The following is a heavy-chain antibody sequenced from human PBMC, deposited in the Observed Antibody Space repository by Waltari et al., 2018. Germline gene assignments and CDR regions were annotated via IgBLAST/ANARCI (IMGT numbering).Heavy chain of an antibody. CDR2: INPILGIA. V-gene: IGHV1-69*08. Sequence: QVQLVQSGAEVKKPGSSVKVSCKASGGTFSSYTISWVRPAPGQGLEWMGRINPILGIANYAQKFQGRVTITADKSTSTAYMELSSLRSEDTAVYYCARDCSRGSGHCYYGMDVWGQGTTVTVSS. CDR1: GGTFSSYT. CDR3: ARDCSRGSGHCYYGMDV. D-gene: IGHD2-15*01. J-gene: IGHJ6*02.